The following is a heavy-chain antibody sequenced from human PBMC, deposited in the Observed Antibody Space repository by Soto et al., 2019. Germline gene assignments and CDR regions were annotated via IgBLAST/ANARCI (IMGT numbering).Heavy chain of an antibody. Sequence: EVQLLESGGDLVQPGGSLRLSCAASGFSFSDFSMNWVRQAPGKGLEWVSFIDLRGTTTYYRESVKGRFTVSKDKSKQTVYLQMNSLRVEDAAVYYCAKDRVPDGIYSFDYWGQGALVTVSS. CDR1: GFSFSDFS. V-gene: IGHV3-23*03. CDR3: AKDRVPDGIYSFDY. D-gene: IGHD2-15*01. CDR2: IDLRGTTT. J-gene: IGHJ4*02.